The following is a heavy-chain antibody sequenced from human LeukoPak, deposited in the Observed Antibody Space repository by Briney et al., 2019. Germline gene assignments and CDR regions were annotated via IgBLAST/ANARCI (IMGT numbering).Heavy chain of an antibody. CDR1: GGTFNSYA. CDR2: IIPIFGTG. Sequence: GASVKVSCKASGGTFNSYAISWVRQAPGQGLEWMGGIIPIFGTGNYAQKFQGRVTIVTDESTSTAYMEVSSLRSEDTAIYYCASAINSYTYGYYHYYYYMDVWGKGTTVTVSS. V-gene: IGHV1-69*05. J-gene: IGHJ6*03. D-gene: IGHD5-18*01. CDR3: ASAINSYTYGYYHYYYYMDV.